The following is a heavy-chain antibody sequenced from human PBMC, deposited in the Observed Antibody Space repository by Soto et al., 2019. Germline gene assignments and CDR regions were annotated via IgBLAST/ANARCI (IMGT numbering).Heavy chain of an antibody. CDR2: ISGSGGST. CDR3: APLGPGYCSGGICFDY. Sequence: EVQLLESGGGLVQPGGSLRLSCAASGFTFSSYAMSWVRQAPGKGLEWVSAISGSGGSTYYADSVKGRFTISRDNSKNTLYLQMNSLRAEDTAVYYCAPLGPGYCSGGICFDYWGQGTLVTVSS. J-gene: IGHJ4*02. D-gene: IGHD2-15*01. V-gene: IGHV3-23*01. CDR1: GFTFSSYA.